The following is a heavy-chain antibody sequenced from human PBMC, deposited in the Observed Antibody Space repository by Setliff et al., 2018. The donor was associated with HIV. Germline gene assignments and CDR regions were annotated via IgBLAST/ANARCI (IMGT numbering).Heavy chain of an antibody. D-gene: IGHD4-17*01. J-gene: IGHJ6*03. Sequence: SETLSLTCSVSDDPIRSSHWNWVRLPPGKGLEWIGVICDSGRNTDYNPSLKSRVTLSVDTSKNQFFLRLTSVSAADTGSYFCARHSPVTTEDYMDVWGKGTTVTVSS. CDR2: ICDSGRNT. CDR3: ARHSPVTTEDYMDV. V-gene: IGHV4-59*08. CDR1: DDPIRSSH.